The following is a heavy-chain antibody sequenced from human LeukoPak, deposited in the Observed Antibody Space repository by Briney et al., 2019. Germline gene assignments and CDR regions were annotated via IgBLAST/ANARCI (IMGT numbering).Heavy chain of an antibody. V-gene: IGHV3-48*03. Sequence: PGGSLRLSCAASGFTFSSYEMNWVRQAPGKGLEWVSYISSSGSTIYYADSVKGRFTISRDNAKNSLYLQMNSLRAEDTAVYYCARVAHSYGYYYYYYMDVWGKGTTVTISS. CDR3: ARVAHSYGYYYYYYMDV. CDR1: GFTFSSYE. J-gene: IGHJ6*03. D-gene: IGHD5-18*01. CDR2: ISSSGSTI.